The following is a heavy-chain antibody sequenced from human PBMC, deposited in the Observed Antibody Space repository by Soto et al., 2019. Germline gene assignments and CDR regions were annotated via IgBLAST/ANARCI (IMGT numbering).Heavy chain of an antibody. J-gene: IGHJ4*02. Sequence: SVKVSCKASGGTFSSYTISWVRQAPGQGLEWMGRIIPILGIANYAQKFQGRVTITADKSTSTAYMELSSLRSEDTAVYYCAREDTGYYFDYWGQGTLVTVSS. CDR1: GGTFSSYT. CDR2: IIPILGIA. CDR3: AREDTGYYFDY. D-gene: IGHD1-1*01. V-gene: IGHV1-69*04.